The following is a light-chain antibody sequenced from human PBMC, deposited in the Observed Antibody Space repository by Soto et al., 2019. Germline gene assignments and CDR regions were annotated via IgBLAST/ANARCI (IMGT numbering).Light chain of an antibody. J-gene: IGLJ2*01. Sequence: QSVLTQPPSASETPGQRVTISCSGSSFNIGSNTVNWYQQLPGAAPKVLIYSNNQRPSGVPDRFSGSKSGTSASLAISGLQSEDEADYYCAAWDDSLNGVVFGGGTKVTVL. CDR3: AAWDDSLNGVV. CDR2: SNN. V-gene: IGLV1-44*01. CDR1: SFNIGSNT.